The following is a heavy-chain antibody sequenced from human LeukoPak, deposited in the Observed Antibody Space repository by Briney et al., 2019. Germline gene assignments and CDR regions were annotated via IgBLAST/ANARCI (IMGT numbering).Heavy chain of an antibody. CDR1: GFTFGKYW. Sequence: GGSLSLSCVASGFTFGKYWMSWVRQAPGKGLEWVANIKLDGSEKNYVDSVKGRFTISRDNTKNSLYLQMNSLRAEDTAVFYCARDQYDTWSRRGNFDSWGQGTQVIVSS. CDR3: ARDQYDTWSRRGNFDS. D-gene: IGHD3-3*01. J-gene: IGHJ4*02. V-gene: IGHV3-7*03. CDR2: IKLDGSEK.